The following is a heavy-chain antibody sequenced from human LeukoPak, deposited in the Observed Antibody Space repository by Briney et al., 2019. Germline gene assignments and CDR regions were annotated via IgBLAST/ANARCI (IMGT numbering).Heavy chain of an antibody. CDR3: ARQEEAVGAFDI. Sequence: PSETLSLTCTVSGGSISSYYWSWIRQPPGKGLEWIGYIYYSGSTNYNPSLKSRVTISVDTSKNQFSLKLSSVTAADTAVYYCARQEEAVGAFDIWGQGTMVTVSS. J-gene: IGHJ3*02. CDR2: IYYSGST. CDR1: GGSISSYY. V-gene: IGHV4-59*08. D-gene: IGHD1-26*01.